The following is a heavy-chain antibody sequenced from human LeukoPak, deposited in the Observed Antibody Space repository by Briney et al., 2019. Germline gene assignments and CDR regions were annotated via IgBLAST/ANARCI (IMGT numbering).Heavy chain of an antibody. CDR2: IYYSGST. V-gene: IGHV4-59*01. D-gene: IGHD6-13*01. CDR1: GGSMSSYY. Sequence: SETLSLTCTVSGGSMSSYYWSWIRQPPGKGLEWIGYIYYSGSTNYNPSLKSRVTISVDTSKNQFSLKLSSVTAADTAVYYCAREGVYEAAGTFDPWGQGTLVTVSS. CDR3: AREGVYEAAGTFDP. J-gene: IGHJ5*02.